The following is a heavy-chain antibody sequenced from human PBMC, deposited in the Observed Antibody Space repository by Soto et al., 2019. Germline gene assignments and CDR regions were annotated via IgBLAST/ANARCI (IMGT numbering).Heavy chain of an antibody. CDR2: ISGSGGTT. J-gene: IGHJ4*02. Sequence: EVQLLESGGGLVQPGGSLRLSCEASGFSFNIYGMSWVRQAPGKGLEWVSGISGSGGTTYYADSAKGRFTFSRDNSKNMLFLQMNSLRAEDTARYYCAKRISNRVQGIVIPLDSWGQGTLVNVSS. CDR3: AKRISNRVQGIVIPLDS. D-gene: IGHD3-10*01. CDR1: GFSFNIYG. V-gene: IGHV3-23*01.